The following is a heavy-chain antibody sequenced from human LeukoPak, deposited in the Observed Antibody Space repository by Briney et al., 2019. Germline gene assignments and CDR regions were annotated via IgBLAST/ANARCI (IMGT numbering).Heavy chain of an antibody. CDR1: GYTFTSYG. Sequence: ASVKVSCKASGYTFTSYGISWVRQAPGQGLEWMGWISAYNGNTNYAQKLQGRVTMTRNTSISTAYMELSSLRSEDTAVYYCARDIYYGMDVWGQGTTVTVSS. CDR2: ISAYNGNT. CDR3: ARDIYYGMDV. J-gene: IGHJ6*02. V-gene: IGHV1-18*01.